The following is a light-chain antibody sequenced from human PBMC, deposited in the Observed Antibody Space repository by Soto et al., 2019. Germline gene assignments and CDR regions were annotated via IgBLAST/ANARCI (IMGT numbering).Light chain of an antibody. CDR2: DAS. Sequence: DIQMTQSPSTLSASVGDRVTITCRASQSTSSWLAWYQQKPGKAPKLLIYDASTLESVVPSRFSGSGSGTEFTLTISSLQPDDFATYYCQQYNSYSPLTFGGGTKVEIK. J-gene: IGKJ4*01. CDR1: QSTSSW. CDR3: QQYNSYSPLT. V-gene: IGKV1-5*01.